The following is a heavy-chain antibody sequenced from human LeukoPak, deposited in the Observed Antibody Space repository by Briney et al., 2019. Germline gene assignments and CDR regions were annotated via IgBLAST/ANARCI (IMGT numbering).Heavy chain of an antibody. Sequence: SETLSLTCTVSGGSISSISYYWGWIRQPPGKGLEWIGSMYHNGSTYYNPSLKSRVTISVDTSKNQFSLKLTSVTAADTAVYYCARALERRVYYYYYYMDVWGKGTTVTISS. V-gene: IGHV4-39*01. CDR1: GGSISSISYY. D-gene: IGHD1-1*01. CDR2: MYHNGST. CDR3: ARALERRVYYYYYYMDV. J-gene: IGHJ6*03.